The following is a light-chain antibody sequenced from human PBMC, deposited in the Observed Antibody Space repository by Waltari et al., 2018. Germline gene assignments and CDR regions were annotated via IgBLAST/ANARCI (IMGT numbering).Light chain of an antibody. Sequence: DIVLTQSPATLSLSPGERATLSCRASQRVSSYLAWYQQKPGQAPRLLIYAASDRATGIPARFSGSGSGTDFTLTISSLEPEDFAFYYCQHRSNGPLYTFGQGTKLEIK. J-gene: IGKJ2*01. CDR2: AAS. V-gene: IGKV3-11*01. CDR3: QHRSNGPLYT. CDR1: QRVSSY.